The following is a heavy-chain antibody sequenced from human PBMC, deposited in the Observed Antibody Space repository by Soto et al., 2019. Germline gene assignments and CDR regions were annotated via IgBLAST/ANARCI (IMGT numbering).Heavy chain of an antibody. V-gene: IGHV3-23*01. CDR3: ARGNDYNNYVGDY. D-gene: IGHD4-4*01. CDR1: GFTFSSYA. CDR2: ISGSGGST. Sequence: EVQLLESGGGLVQPGGSLRLSCAASGFTFSSYAMSWVRQAPGKGLEWVSAISGSGGSTYYADSVKGRFTISRDNSKNTLYLQMNSLRAEDTAVYYCARGNDYNNYVGDYWGQGTLVTVSS. J-gene: IGHJ4*02.